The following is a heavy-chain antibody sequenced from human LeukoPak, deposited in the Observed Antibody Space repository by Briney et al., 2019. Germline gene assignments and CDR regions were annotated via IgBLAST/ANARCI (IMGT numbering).Heavy chain of an antibody. CDR3: TRVTIISGYWMDFDT. CDR2: IYYSGHT. J-gene: IGHJ4*02. V-gene: IGHV4-59*01. D-gene: IGHD3-22*01. CDR1: NSSFTTYY. Sequence: PSETLSLTCSVSNSSFTTYYWSWFRQPPGKGLEWIGFIYYSGHTNYNPSLKSRVALSIDTSKNQFTLNLRSVTAADTAMYYCTRVTIISGYWMDFDTWGQGTLVTVSS.